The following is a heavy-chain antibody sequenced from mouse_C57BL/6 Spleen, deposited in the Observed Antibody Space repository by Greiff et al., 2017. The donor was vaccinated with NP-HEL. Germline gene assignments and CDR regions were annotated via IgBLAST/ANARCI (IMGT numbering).Heavy chain of an antibody. CDR2: INPSTGGT. V-gene: IGHV1-42*01. CDR3: ATYYYGSRAY. CDR1: GYSFTGYY. J-gene: IGHJ3*01. D-gene: IGHD1-1*01. Sequence: VQLQQSGPELVKPGASVKISCKASGYSFTGYYMNWVKQSPEKSLEWIGEINPSTGGTTYNQKFKAKATLTVDKSSSTAYMQLKSLTSEDSAVYYCATYYYGSRAYWGQGTLVTVSA.